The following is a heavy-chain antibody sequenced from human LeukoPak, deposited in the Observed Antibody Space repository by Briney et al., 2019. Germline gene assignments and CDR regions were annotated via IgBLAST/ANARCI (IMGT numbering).Heavy chain of an antibody. J-gene: IGHJ4*02. Sequence: PSQTLSLTRTVSGFSVSDPLSYWGWVRQPPGRGLEWIAEINFIGRTSYNSSLNSRVTMSVGTSNNQFSLKMTSLTAADTAVYFCARLTKGRYFDYIFAFWGQGILVTVSS. CDR2: INFIGRT. CDR3: ARLTKGRYFDYIFAF. CDR1: GFSVSDPLSY. V-gene: IGHV4-39*01. D-gene: IGHD3-9*01.